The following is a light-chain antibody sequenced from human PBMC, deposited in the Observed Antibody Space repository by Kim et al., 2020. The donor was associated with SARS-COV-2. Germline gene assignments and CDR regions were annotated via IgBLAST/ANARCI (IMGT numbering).Light chain of an antibody. CDR3: QSYDSSLSVYV. Sequence: QLVLTQPPSVSGAPGQRVTISCTGSSSNIGAGYDVHWYQHLPGTAPKLLIYGNTNRPSGVPDRFSASKSGTSASLAITGLQAEDEADYYCQSYDSSLSVYVFGTGTKVTVL. J-gene: IGLJ1*01. CDR1: SSNIGAGYD. CDR2: GNT. V-gene: IGLV1-40*01.